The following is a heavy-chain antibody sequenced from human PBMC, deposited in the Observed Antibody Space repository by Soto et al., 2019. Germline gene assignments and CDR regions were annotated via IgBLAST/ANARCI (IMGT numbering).Heavy chain of an antibody. Sequence: QVQLQESGPGLVKPSETLSLTCSVSGDSISRKYWSWLRQPAGGGLEWIGGIYTTGATNYNPSLKSRVSMSVDTSKNQFSLRLTSVTAADTAVYFCAMTVIAPSPYLDHWGQGLLVTVSS. CDR3: AMTVIAPSPYLDH. CDR2: IYTTGAT. J-gene: IGHJ4*02. D-gene: IGHD4-17*01. V-gene: IGHV4-4*07. CDR1: GDSISRKY.